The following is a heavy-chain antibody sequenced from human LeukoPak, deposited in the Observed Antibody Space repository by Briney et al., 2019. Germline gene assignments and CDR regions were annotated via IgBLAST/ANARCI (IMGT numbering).Heavy chain of an antibody. V-gene: IGHV3-30*02. J-gene: IGHJ4*02. CDR3: AKDIQYYYGSGSDYFDY. Sequence: QAGGSLRLSCAASGFTFSSYGMHWVRQAPGKGLEWVAFIRYDGSNKYYADSVKGRFTISRDNSKNTLYLQMNSLRAEDTAVYYCAKDIQYYYGSGSDYFDYWGQGTLVTVSS. CDR2: IRYDGSNK. D-gene: IGHD3-10*01. CDR1: GFTFSSYG.